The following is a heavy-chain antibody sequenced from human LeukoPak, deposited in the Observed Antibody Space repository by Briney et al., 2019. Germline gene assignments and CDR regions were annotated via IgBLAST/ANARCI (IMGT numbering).Heavy chain of an antibody. D-gene: IGHD1-1*01. CDR2: INPDSGGP. CDR3: ARDPRYDASH. Sequence: GASVKVSCKASGYTFTGYYMHWVRQAPGQGLEWMGWINPDSGGPNYAQKFQGRVTMTRDTSISTAYLELSRLSSDDTAVYSCARDPRYDASHWGQGTLVTVSS. V-gene: IGHV1-2*02. CDR1: GYTFTGYY. J-gene: IGHJ4*02.